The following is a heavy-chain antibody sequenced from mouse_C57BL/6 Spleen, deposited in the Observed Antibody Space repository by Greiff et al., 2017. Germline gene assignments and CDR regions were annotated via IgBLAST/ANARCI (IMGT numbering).Heavy chain of an antibody. CDR1: GYTFTDYY. D-gene: IGHD3-2*02. V-gene: IGHV1-19*01. Sequence: VQLQQSGPVLVKPGASVKMSCKASGYTFTDYYMNWVKQSHGKSLEWIGVINPYNGGTSYNQKFKGKATLTVDKSSSTAYMELNSLTSEDSAVYYGARQWTAQATNAMDDWGQGTSVTVSS. CDR2: INPYNGGT. CDR3: ARQWTAQATNAMDD. J-gene: IGHJ4*01.